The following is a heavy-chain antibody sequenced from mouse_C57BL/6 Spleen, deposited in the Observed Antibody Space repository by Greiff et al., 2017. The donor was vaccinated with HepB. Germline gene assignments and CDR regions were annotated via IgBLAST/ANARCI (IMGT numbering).Heavy chain of an antibody. CDR1: GYTFTSYW. CDR3: ATGRLGDYDSDY. V-gene: IGHV1-52*01. D-gene: IGHD2-4*01. CDR2: IDPSDSET. J-gene: IGHJ2*01. Sequence: QVQLQQPGAELVRPGSSVKLSCKASGYTFTSYWMHWVKQRPIQGLEWIGNIDPSDSETHYNQKFKDKAKLTVDKSSSTAYMQLSSLTSEDSAVYYCATGRLGDYDSDYWGQGTTLTVSS.